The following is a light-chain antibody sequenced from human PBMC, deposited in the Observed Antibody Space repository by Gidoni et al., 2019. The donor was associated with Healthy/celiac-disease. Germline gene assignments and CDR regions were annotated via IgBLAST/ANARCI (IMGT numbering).Light chain of an antibody. CDR3: QQYYSTPPT. J-gene: IGKJ4*01. Sequence: DIVMTNSPDSLAVSLGERATINCKSSQSFLFSSNNKNYLAWYQQTPGQPPKLLIYWASTRESGVPDRFSGSGSGTDFTLTISSLQAEDVAVYYCQQYYSTPPTFGGGTKVEIK. CDR1: QSFLFSSNNKNY. CDR2: WAS. V-gene: IGKV4-1*01.